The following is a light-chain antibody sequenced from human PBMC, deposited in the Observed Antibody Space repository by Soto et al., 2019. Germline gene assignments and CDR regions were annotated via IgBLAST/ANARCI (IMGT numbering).Light chain of an antibody. J-gene: IGLJ2*01. CDR1: NIGSKT. CDR3: QVWDSSSDLYVV. V-gene: IGLV3-21*04. CDR2: YDS. Sequence: SSELTQPPSVSVAPGKTARISCGGNNIGSKTVNWYQQKPGQAPVLVIYYDSDRPSGIPERFSGSNSGNTATLTISRVEAGDEADYSCQVWDSSSDLYVVFGGGTKLTVL.